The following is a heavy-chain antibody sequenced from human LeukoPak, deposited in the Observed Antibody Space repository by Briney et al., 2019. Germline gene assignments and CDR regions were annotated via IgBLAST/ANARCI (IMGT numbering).Heavy chain of an antibody. CDR3: ASASRLGYCSGGSCPNFDY. CDR2: INHSGST. J-gene: IGHJ4*02. CDR1: GGSFSGYY. Sequence: SETLSLTCAVYGGSFSGYYWSWIRQAPGKGLEWIGEINHSGSTNYNPSLKSRVTISVDTSKNQFSLKLSSVTAADTAVYYCASASRLGYCSGGSCPNFDYWGQGTLVTVSS. D-gene: IGHD2-15*01. V-gene: IGHV4-34*01.